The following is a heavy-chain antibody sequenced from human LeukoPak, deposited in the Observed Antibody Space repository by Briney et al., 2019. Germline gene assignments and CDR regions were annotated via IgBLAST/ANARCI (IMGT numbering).Heavy chain of an antibody. V-gene: IGHV1-8*01. D-gene: IGHD6-13*01. Sequence: ASVKVSCKASGYTFTSYDINWVRQATGQGLEWMGWMNPNSGNTGYAQKFQGRVAMTRNTSISTAYMELSSLRSEDTALYYCARERFTGCSWQLYYFDYWGQGTLVTVSS. J-gene: IGHJ4*02. CDR2: MNPNSGNT. CDR1: GYTFTSYD. CDR3: ARERFTGCSWQLYYFDY.